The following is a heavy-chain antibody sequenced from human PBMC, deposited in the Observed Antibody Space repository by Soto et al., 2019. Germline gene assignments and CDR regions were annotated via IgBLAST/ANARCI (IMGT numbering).Heavy chain of an antibody. D-gene: IGHD5-18*01. Sequence: SETLSLTCALFGGSFSGYYWAWIRQPPGKGLVWIGDIAHSGGARYNPSLKSRVTMSADTSKNQVSLRMTSVTAADTAVYYCARTDTAMTTPFDFWGQGTLVTVSS. V-gene: IGHV4-34*01. CDR3: ARTDTAMTTPFDF. CDR1: GGSFSGYY. CDR2: IAHSGGA. J-gene: IGHJ4*02.